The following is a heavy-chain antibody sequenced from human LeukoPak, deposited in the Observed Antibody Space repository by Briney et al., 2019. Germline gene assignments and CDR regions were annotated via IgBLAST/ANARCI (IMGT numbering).Heavy chain of an antibody. CDR2: IYSGGST. Sequence: PGGSLRLSCAASGFTVSSNYMSWVRQAPGKGLEWVSVIYSGGSTYYADSVKGRFTISRDNSKNTLYLQMNSLRAEDTAVYYCASSTIAVAGTPLDHWGQGTLVTVSS. CDR3: ASSTIAVAGTPLDH. J-gene: IGHJ4*02. CDR1: GFTVSSNY. D-gene: IGHD6-19*01. V-gene: IGHV3-66*02.